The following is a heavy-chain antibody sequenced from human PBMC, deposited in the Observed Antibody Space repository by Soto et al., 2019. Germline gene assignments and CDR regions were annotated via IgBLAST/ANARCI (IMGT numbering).Heavy chain of an antibody. V-gene: IGHV3-9*01. D-gene: IGHD6-13*01. CDR3: TKPGRIAAAGTRHPDFQH. Sequence: PGGSLRLSCAASGFTFDDYAMHWVRQTPEKGLEWVSGIRWTGDSVDYADSVKGRFTISRDNAKNSLYLLMNSLRAEDTALYYCTKPGRIAAAGTRHPDFQHWGPGTLVTVSS. CDR2: IRWTGDSV. CDR1: GFTFDDYA. J-gene: IGHJ1*01.